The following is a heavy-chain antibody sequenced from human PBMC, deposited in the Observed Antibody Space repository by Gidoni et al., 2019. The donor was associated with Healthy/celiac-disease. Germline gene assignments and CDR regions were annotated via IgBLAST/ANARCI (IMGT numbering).Heavy chain of an antibody. V-gene: IGHV3-7*01. J-gene: IGHJ4*02. CDR1: GLTFRSYW. CDR3: ARDGWPIGDYGGTPGY. Sequence: EVQLVESGGGLVQHGGSLRLSCAAPGLTFRSYWMSWVRQAPGKGLEWVANIKQDGSEKYYVDSVKGRFTISRDNAKNSLYLQMNSLRAEDTAVYYCARDGWPIGDYGGTPGYWGQGTLVTVSS. D-gene: IGHD4-17*01. CDR2: IKQDGSEK.